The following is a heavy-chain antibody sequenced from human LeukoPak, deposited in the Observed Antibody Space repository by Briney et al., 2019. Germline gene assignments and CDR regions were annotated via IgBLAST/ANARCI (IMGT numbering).Heavy chain of an antibody. CDR3: ARGYVGATEYCFDP. J-gene: IGHJ5*02. D-gene: IGHD1-26*01. Sequence: GASVKVSCKTSGYTFTSYDINWVRQATGQGLEWMGWMNPNSGNTGYAQKFQGRVTMTRNTSISTAYMQLSSLRSDDTAVYYCARGYVGATEYCFDPWGQGTLVTASS. V-gene: IGHV1-8*01. CDR2: MNPNSGNT. CDR1: GYTFTSYD.